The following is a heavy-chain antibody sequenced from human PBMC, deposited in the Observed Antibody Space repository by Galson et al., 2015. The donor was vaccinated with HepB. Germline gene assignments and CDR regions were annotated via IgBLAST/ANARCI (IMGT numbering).Heavy chain of an antibody. Sequence: SLRLSCAASGFTFCSYSMNWVRQAPGKGLEWVSYISSSSSTIYYADSVEGRFTISRDSAKNSLYLQMNSLRDEDTAVYYCARDGNYDSSGYSYFFDYWGQGTLVTVSS. D-gene: IGHD3-22*01. CDR2: ISSSSSTI. CDR3: ARDGNYDSSGYSYFFDY. V-gene: IGHV3-48*02. J-gene: IGHJ4*02. CDR1: GFTFCSYS.